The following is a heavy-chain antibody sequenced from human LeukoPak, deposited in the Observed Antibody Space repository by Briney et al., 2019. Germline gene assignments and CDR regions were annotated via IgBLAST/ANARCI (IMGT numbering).Heavy chain of an antibody. CDR2: IRSKAYGGTT. CDR1: GFTFGDYA. Sequence: GGSLRLSCTASGFTFGDYAMSWVRQAPGKGLEWVGFIRSKAYGGTTEYAASVKGRFTISRDDSKSIAYLQMNSLKTEDTAVYYCTVGGDPDYWGQGTLVTVPS. V-gene: IGHV3-49*04. CDR3: TVGGDPDY. J-gene: IGHJ4*02. D-gene: IGHD2-21*02.